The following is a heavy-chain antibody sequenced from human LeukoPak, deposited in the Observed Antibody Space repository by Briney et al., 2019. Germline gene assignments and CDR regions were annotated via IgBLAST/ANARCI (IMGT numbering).Heavy chain of an antibody. J-gene: IGHJ4*02. CDR1: GLTFSSYC. Sequence: GGSLRLPCAASGLTFSSYCMSWVRQAPGKGLEWVANINQDGSEKYYVDSVKGRFTVSRDNAKNSLYLQMNSLRVEDTAVYYCARGKCDFDYWGQGTLVTVSS. V-gene: IGHV3-7*01. CDR2: INQDGSEK. CDR3: ARGKCDFDY. D-gene: IGHD5/OR15-5a*01.